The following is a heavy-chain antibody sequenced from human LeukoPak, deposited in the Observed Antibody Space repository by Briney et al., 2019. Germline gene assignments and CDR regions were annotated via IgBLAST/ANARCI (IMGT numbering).Heavy chain of an antibody. CDR3: ARSAEHCNNGVCFTDYYMDV. V-gene: IGHV1-8*01. CDR1: GYTFTSSD. CDR2: INPDNGNT. Sequence: GASVRVSCKASGYTFTSSDINWVRQATGQGLEWMGWINPDNGNTGYTQKFQGRVTMTRNTSIDTAYMELSSLTSDDTAVYFCARSAEHCNNGVCFTDYYMDVWGKGTTVTVSS. J-gene: IGHJ6*03. D-gene: IGHD2-8*01.